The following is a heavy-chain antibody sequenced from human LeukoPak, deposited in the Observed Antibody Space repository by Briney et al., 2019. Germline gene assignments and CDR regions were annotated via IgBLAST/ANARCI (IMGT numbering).Heavy chain of an antibody. D-gene: IGHD3-3*01. J-gene: IGHJ5*02. CDR1: GYTFTSYG. V-gene: IGHV1-18*01. Sequence: GASVKVSCKASGYTFTSYGISWVRQAPGQGLEWMGWISAYNGNTNYAQKLQGRVTMTTDTSTSTAYMELRSLGSDDTAVYYCARGYYDFWSGYSRLPWFDPWGQGTLVTVSS. CDR2: ISAYNGNT. CDR3: ARGYYDFWSGYSRLPWFDP.